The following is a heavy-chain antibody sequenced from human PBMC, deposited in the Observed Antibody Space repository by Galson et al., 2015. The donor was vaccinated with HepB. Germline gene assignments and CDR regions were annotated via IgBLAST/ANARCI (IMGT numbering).Heavy chain of an antibody. Sequence: SLRLSYAASGFSRYWMHWVRQVPGKGLVWVSRLNSDGSSTSCADSVKDRFTISRDNAKNTLYLQMNSLRAEDTAVYYCAREEVGATSTFRRYSDYWGQGTLVAVSS. CDR1: GFSRYW. J-gene: IGHJ4*02. V-gene: IGHV3-74*01. CDR2: LNSDGSST. D-gene: IGHD1-26*01. CDR3: AREEVGATSTFRRYSDY.